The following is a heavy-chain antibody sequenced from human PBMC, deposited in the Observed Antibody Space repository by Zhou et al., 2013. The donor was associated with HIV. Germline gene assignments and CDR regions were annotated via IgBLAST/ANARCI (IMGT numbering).Heavy chain of an antibody. V-gene: IGHV1-18*01. D-gene: IGHD2-15*01. CDR2: ISGYNDNT. CDR3: ARLAAQMVLLLCGGYFFNMDV. Sequence: QVQLVQSGIEVKKPGDAVKVSCQAAGYTFKNYGVSWVRLAPGQGLEWMGWISGYNDNTVYAPKFQDRVTLTTDTSMSLASMLLRNLRIDDTGLYFCARLAAQMVLLLCGGYFFNMDVWGQRDCGHRLL. J-gene: IGHJ6*03. CDR1: GYTFKNYG.